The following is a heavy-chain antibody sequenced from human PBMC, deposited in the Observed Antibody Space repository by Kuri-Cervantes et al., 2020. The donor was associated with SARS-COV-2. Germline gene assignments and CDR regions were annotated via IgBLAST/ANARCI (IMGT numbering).Heavy chain of an antibody. CDR1: GFTFDDYA. V-gene: IGHV3-9*01. CDR3: VKSSYGGSSSWPDY. J-gene: IGHJ4*02. D-gene: IGHD6-13*01. Sequence: GGSLRLSCAASGFTFDDYAMHWVRQAPGKGLEWVSGISWNSGSIGYADSVKGRFTISRDNAKNSLYLQMNSLRAEDTAVYYCVKSSYGGSSSWPDYWGQGTLVTVSS. CDR2: ISWNSGSI.